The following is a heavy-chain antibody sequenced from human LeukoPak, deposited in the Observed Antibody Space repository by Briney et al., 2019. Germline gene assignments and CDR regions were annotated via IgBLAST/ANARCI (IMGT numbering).Heavy chain of an antibody. V-gene: IGHV3-23*01. CDR1: GFTFSSYA. CDR2: ISGSGGST. Sequence: GGSLRLSCAASGFTFSSYAMSWVRQAPGKGLEWASAISGSGGSTYYAGSVKGRFTISRDNSKNTLYLQMNSLRAEDTAVYYCAQNRGYWFGELFHFDYWGQGTLVAVSS. J-gene: IGHJ4*02. CDR3: AQNRGYWFGELFHFDY. D-gene: IGHD3-10*01.